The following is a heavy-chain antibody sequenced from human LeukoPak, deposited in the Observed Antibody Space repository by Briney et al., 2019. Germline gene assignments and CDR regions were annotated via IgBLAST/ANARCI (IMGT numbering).Heavy chain of an antibody. CDR1: GFTFSDYA. J-gene: IGHJ4*02. CDR2: ISTNGDST. Sequence: GGSLRLSCTASGFTFSDYAMSWVRQAPGKGLEWVSTISTNGDSTYYADSVKGRFTISRDNSKNTLYLQMNSLRAEDTAVYYCAREYCSGGSCYDDTFDYWGQGTLVTVSS. D-gene: IGHD2-15*01. V-gene: IGHV3-23*01. CDR3: AREYCSGGSCYDDTFDY.